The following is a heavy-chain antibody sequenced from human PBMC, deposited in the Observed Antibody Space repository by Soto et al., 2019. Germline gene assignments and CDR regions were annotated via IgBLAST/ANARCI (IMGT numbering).Heavy chain of an antibody. CDR1: GGSISSYY. J-gene: IGHJ3*02. Sequence: QVQLQESGPGLVKPSETLSLTCTVSGGSISSYYWSWIRQPPGKGLEWIGYIYYSGSTNYNPSLKSRVTISVDTSKNQFSLKLSSVTAADTAVYYCARLLEVAATRLSAFDIWGQGTMVTVSS. CDR3: ARLLEVAATRLSAFDI. D-gene: IGHD2-15*01. V-gene: IGHV4-59*08. CDR2: IYYSGST.